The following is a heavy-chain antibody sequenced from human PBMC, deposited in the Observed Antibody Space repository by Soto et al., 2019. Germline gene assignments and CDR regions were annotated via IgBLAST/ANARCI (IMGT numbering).Heavy chain of an antibody. D-gene: IGHD3-22*01. Sequence: SETLSLTCTFSGGSISSYYWSWIRQPPGKGLEWIGEIHHSESTNYNPSLNSRVTISVDKSKNQFSLKLTSVTAADTADYYCARTSYYDSTGYYNMDVWGQGTTVTVSS. V-gene: IGHV4-59*12. CDR3: ARTSYYDSTGYYNMDV. J-gene: IGHJ6*02. CDR1: GGSISSYY. CDR2: IHHSEST.